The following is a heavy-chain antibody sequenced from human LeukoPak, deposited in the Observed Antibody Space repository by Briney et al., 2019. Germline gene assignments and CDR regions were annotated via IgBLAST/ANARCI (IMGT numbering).Heavy chain of an antibody. CDR2: IHHSGTT. CDR1: GGSFSGYY. CDR3: AKSNGYGLVDI. Sequence: SETLSLTYAVYGGSFSGYYWSWIRQPPGKGLHWIGEIHHSGTTNYNPSLKSRVTLSVDRSKNQFYLRLSSVTAADTAVYYCAKSNGYGLVDIWGQGTMVTVSS. D-gene: IGHD3-10*01. J-gene: IGHJ3*02. V-gene: IGHV4-34*01.